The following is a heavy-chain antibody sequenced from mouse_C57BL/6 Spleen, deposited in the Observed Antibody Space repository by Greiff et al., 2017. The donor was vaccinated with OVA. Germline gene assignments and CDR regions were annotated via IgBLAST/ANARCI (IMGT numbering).Heavy chain of an antibody. CDR1: GFSLSTSGMG. Sequence: QVTLKESGPGILQSSQTLSLTCSFSGFSLSTSGMGVSWIRQPSGQGLEWLAHIYWDDDKRYNPSLKSRLTISKDTSRNQVFLKITSVDTADTATYYCSRGSTYWYFDVWGTGTTVTVSS. CDR2: IYWDDDK. J-gene: IGHJ1*03. D-gene: IGHD1-1*01. V-gene: IGHV8-12*01. CDR3: SRGSTYWYFDV.